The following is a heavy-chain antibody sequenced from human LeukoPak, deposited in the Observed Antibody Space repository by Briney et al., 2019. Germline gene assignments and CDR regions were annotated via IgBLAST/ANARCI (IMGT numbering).Heavy chain of an antibody. CDR3: ARSYYYGSGSSL. V-gene: IGHV3-7*01. D-gene: IGHD3-10*01. J-gene: IGHJ4*02. CDR1: GFAFSVYW. Sequence: GGSLRLSCAASGFAFSVYWMSWVRQAPGKGPEWVANIKQDGSEKYYVDSVKGRFTISRDNARNSLYLQMNSLRAEDTAVYYCARSYYYGSGSSLWGQGTLVTVSS. CDR2: IKQDGSEK.